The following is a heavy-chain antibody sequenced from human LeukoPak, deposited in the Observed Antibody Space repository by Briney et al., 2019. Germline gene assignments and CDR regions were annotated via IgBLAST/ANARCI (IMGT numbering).Heavy chain of an antibody. CDR1: GYTFTSSG. J-gene: IGHJ4*02. V-gene: IGHV1-18*01. CDR2: ISAYNGNK. CDR3: ARDEGGCVDYYDSSGLY. D-gene: IGHD3-22*01. Sequence: ASVKVSCKASGYTFTSSGISWVRQAPGQGLEWMGWISAYNGNKNYAQKLQGRVTITTDTSTSTAYMELRSLRSDDTAVYDCARDEGGCVDYYDSSGLYWGQGTLVTVSS.